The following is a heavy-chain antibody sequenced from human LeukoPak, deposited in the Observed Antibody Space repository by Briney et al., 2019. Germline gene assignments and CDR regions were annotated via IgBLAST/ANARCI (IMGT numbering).Heavy chain of an antibody. CDR1: GGSTSSYY. D-gene: IGHD3-22*01. J-gene: IGHJ2*01. Sequence: SETLSLTCTASGGSTSSYYWSWIRQPPGKGLEWIGYIYYSGSTNYNPSLKSRVTISVDTSKNQFSLKLSSVTAADTAVYYCARVPPYYYDSSGYNPEPRYWYFDLWGRGTLVTVSS. V-gene: IGHV4-59*01. CDR2: IYYSGST. CDR3: ARVPPYYYDSSGYNPEPRYWYFDL.